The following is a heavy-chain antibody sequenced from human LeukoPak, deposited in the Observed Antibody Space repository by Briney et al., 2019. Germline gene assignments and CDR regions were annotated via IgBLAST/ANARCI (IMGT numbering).Heavy chain of an antibody. CDR3: AELGITMIGGV. V-gene: IGHV3-7*01. J-gene: IGHJ6*04. CDR1: GFTFSSYW. D-gene: IGHD3-10*02. CDR2: IKQDGSEK. Sequence: GGSLRLSCAASGFTFSSYWMSWVRQAPGKGLEWVANIKQDGSEKYYVDSVKGRFTISRDNAKNPLYLQMNSLRAEDTAVYYCAELGITMIGGVWGKGTTVTISS.